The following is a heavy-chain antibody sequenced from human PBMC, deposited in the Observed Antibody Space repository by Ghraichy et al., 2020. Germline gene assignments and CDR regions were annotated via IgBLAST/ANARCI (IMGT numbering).Heavy chain of an antibody. Sequence: GESLNISCAASGFTFSSYWMHWVRQAPGKGLVWVSRINSDGSSTSYADSVKGRFTISRDNAKNTLYLQMNSLRAEDTAVYYCASGNMVAADYYYYGMDVWGQGTTVTVSS. V-gene: IGHV3-74*01. CDR1: GFTFSSYW. D-gene: IGHD2-15*01. CDR2: INSDGSST. J-gene: IGHJ6*02. CDR3: ASGNMVAADYYYYGMDV.